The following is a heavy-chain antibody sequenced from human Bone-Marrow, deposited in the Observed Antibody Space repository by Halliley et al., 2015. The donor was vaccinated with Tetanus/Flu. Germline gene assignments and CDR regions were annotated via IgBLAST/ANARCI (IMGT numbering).Heavy chain of an antibody. CDR2: IIPLSGRA. J-gene: IGHJ4*02. V-gene: IGHV1-69*05. CDR3: AAHRAGASSS. Sequence: QLVQSGAEVKKPGSSVKVSCKASGGTFSSYVMSWVRQAPGQGLEWMGGIIPLSGRAHYAQNFQGRGTISTDESTSTVHMELSGLPSEDTAVYFCAAHRAGASSSWGQGTLVTVSS. D-gene: IGHD3-10*01. CDR1: GGTFSSYV.